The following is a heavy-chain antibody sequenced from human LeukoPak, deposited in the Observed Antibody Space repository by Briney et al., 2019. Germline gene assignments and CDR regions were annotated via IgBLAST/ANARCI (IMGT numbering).Heavy chain of an antibody. D-gene: IGHD3-10*01. J-gene: IGHJ4*02. Sequence: GGSLRLSCSVSGFTFSSYAMHWVRQAPGKGLEYVSAISSNGGSTYYADSVKGRFTISRDNSKNTLYLQMSSLRAEDTAVYYCVKESEVTMVRGVPYFDYWGQGTLVTVSS. CDR2: ISSNGGST. V-gene: IGHV3-64D*06. CDR3: VKESEVTMVRGVPYFDY. CDR1: GFTFSSYA.